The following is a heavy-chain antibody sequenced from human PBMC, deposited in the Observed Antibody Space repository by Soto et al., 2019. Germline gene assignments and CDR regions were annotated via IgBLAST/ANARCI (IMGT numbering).Heavy chain of an antibody. J-gene: IGHJ4*02. Sequence: SETLSLTCTVSGGSISSGTYYWTWIRQHPGKGLEWIGYIHYSGTTLSNPSLRSRVTISVDRSKDQFSLNLSSVTAADTAVYYCARDSPEAGTSYFDSWGQGALVTVSS. CDR1: GGSISSGTYY. CDR3: ARDSPEAGTSYFDS. D-gene: IGHD6-19*01. CDR2: IHYSGTT. V-gene: IGHV4-31*03.